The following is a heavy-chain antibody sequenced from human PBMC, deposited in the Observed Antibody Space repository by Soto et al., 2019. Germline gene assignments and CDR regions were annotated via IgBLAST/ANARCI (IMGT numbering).Heavy chain of an antibody. Sequence: GESLKISCKGSGYSFTSYWISWVRQMRGKGREWMWGIDPSDSYTNYSPSFQGHVPIPADSPTSTASLQGSALKASDPAIYYWARSVEGSPALNYYYYGMDVWGQGTTVTVSS. CDR2: IDPSDSYT. CDR3: ARSVEGSPALNYYYYGMDV. V-gene: IGHV5-10-1*01. J-gene: IGHJ6*02. D-gene: IGHD6-13*01. CDR1: GYSFTSYW.